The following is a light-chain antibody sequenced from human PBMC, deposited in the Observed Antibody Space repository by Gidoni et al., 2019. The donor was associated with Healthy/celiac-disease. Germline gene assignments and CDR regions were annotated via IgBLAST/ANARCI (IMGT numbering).Light chain of an antibody. V-gene: IGKV1-39*01. CDR3: QQSYSTPFT. J-gene: IGKJ2*01. CDR1: HSISSY. Sequence: DLKLPQSPSSLSASVGDRVTITCRARHSISSYLNWYQQKPGKAPKLLIYAASSLQSGVTSRFSGSGSGTDFTLTISSLQPEDFATYYCQQSYSTPFTFGQGTKLEIK. CDR2: AAS.